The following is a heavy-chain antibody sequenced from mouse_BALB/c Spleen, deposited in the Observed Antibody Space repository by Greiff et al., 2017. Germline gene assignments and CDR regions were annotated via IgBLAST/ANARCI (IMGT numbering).Heavy chain of an antibody. V-gene: IGHV1S81*02. CDR3: APCGCDWAWFAY. J-gene: IGHJ3*01. Sequence: VQLQQPGAELVKPGASVKLSCKASGYTFTSYWMHWVKQRPGQGLEWIGEINPSNGRTNYNEKFKSKATLTVDKSSITAYMQLSSLTSEDSAVNSFAPCGCDWAWFAYWGQGTLVTVSA. CDR1: GYTFTSYW. D-gene: IGHD2-2*01. CDR2: INPSNGRT.